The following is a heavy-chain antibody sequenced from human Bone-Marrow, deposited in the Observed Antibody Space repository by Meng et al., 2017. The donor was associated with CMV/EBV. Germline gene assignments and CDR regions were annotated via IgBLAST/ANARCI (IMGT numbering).Heavy chain of an antibody. Sequence: LHFSSYAMSWVRQTPGEGLEWVSAISGSGSSTYYADSVRGRFTISRDNSKNTLYLQMNSLRAEDTAVYYCAEGDSSAYVRWAWFDPWGQGTLVTVSS. V-gene: IGHV3-23*01. J-gene: IGHJ5*02. CDR3: AEGDSSAYVRWAWFDP. CDR1: LHFSSYA. CDR2: ISGSGSST. D-gene: IGHD6-25*01.